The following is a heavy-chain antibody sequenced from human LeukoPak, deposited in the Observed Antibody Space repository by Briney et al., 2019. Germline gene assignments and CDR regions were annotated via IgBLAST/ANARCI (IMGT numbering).Heavy chain of an antibody. CDR3: ARTPGSGYYDIHGPLNWFDP. D-gene: IGHD3-9*01. Sequence: SETLSLTCTVSGGSISSYYWSWIRQPAGKGLEWIGRIYTSGSTNYNPSLKSRVTMSVDTSKNQFSLKLSSVTAADTAVYYCARTPGSGYYDIHGPLNWFDPWGQGTLVTVSS. J-gene: IGHJ5*02. CDR1: GGSISSYY. CDR2: IYTSGST. V-gene: IGHV4-4*07.